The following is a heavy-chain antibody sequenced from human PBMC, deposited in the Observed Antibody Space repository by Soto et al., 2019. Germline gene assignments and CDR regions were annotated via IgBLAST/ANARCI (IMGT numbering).Heavy chain of an antibody. J-gene: IGHJ5*02. D-gene: IGHD6-19*01. V-gene: IGHV1-46*01. CDR3: ATGIAVAGTHTKDNWFDP. Sequence: GASVKVSCKASGYTFTSYYIHWVRQAPGQGLEWMGIINPSGGSTSYAQKFQGRVTMTRDTSTSTVYMELSSLRSEDTAVYYCATGIAVAGTHTKDNWFDPWGQGTLVTVSS. CDR1: GYTFTSYY. CDR2: INPSGGST.